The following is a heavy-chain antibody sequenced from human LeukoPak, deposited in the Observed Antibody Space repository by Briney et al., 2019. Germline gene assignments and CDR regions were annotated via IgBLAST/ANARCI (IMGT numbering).Heavy chain of an antibody. J-gene: IGHJ4*02. CDR3: ARRQRIVAAAGDDY. D-gene: IGHD6-13*01. V-gene: IGHV5-51*01. Sequence: GESLKISCKGSGYSFTNYWIGWVRQMPGKGLEWMGIIYPGDSDTRYSPSFQGQVTISADKFLTTAYLQWSSLEASDTAMYYCARRQRIVAAAGDDYWGQGTLVTASS. CDR1: GYSFTNYW. CDR2: IYPGDSDT.